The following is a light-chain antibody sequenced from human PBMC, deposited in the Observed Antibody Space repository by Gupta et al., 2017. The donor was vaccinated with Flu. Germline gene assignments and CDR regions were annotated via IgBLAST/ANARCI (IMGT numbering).Light chain of an antibody. CDR1: SSHIGSNY. J-gene: IGLJ3*02. CDR2: RNN. CDR3: AAWDDSLSGGV. V-gene: IGLV1-47*01. Sequence: RVTISCSGSSSHIGSNYVYWYHQLPGTAPKLLIYRNNQRPSGVPDRFSGSKSGTSASLAISGLRSEDEADYYCAAWDDSLSGGVFGGGTKLTVL.